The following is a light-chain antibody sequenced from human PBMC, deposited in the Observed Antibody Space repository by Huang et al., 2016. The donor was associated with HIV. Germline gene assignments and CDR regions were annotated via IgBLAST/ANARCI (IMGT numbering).Light chain of an antibody. Sequence: IPMTQSPSSLSASVGDRVTITCRASQTIRNYLNWYQQKPGKAPNLLIFTTSRLEGGVPPRFSGGGSGTEFTLTINSLQPEDFATYYCQQSYSTPLTFGGGTKVEIK. CDR2: TTS. V-gene: IGKV1-39*01. J-gene: IGKJ4*01. CDR3: QQSYSTPLT. CDR1: QTIRNY.